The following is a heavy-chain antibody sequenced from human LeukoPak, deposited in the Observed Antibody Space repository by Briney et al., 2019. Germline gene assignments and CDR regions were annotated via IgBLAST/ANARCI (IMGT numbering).Heavy chain of an antibody. CDR3: AREAQPPDIAVVPAAIPNWFDP. V-gene: IGHV3-21*01. D-gene: IGHD2-2*02. Sequence: GGSLRLSCAASGFTFSSYSMNWVRQAPGKGLEWVSSISSSSSYIYYADSVKGRFTISRDNAKNSLYLQMNSLRAEDTAVYYCAREAQPPDIAVVPAAIPNWFDPWGQGTLVTVSS. CDR1: GFTFSSYS. J-gene: IGHJ5*02. CDR2: ISSSSSYI.